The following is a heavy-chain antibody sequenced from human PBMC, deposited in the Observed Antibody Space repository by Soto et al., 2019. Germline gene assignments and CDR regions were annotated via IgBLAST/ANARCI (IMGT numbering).Heavy chain of an antibody. CDR1: VGSISSYY. J-gene: IGHJ2*01. Sequence: SETLSLTCTVSVGSISSYYWSWIRQPPGKGLEWIGYIFYSGKIDYNPSLKSRVTMSVDMSKNQISLKLTSVSAADTAVYYCARGGHPQYDILTVSPYWSFNLWGRGTLVTVS. CDR2: IFYSGKI. CDR3: ARGGHPQYDILTVSPYWSFNL. D-gene: IGHD3-9*01. V-gene: IGHV4-59*01.